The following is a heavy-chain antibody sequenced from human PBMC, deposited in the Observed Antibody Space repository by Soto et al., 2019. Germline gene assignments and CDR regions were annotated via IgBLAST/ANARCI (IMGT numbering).Heavy chain of an antibody. CDR2: IYWDDDK. V-gene: IGHV2-5*02. J-gene: IGHJ4*02. Sequence: QITLNESGPTQVKPRQTLTLTCTFSGFSLTTSGVGVGWIRQSPGKAPELLALIYWDDDKRYSPSLKSRLTITKDTAKNQVVLTTADLDPADTATYYCAHRVLRTVFGLVTTTAIYFDFWGQGTPVAVSS. D-gene: IGHD3-3*01. CDR3: AHRVLRTVFGLVTTTAIYFDF. CDR1: GFSLTTSGVG.